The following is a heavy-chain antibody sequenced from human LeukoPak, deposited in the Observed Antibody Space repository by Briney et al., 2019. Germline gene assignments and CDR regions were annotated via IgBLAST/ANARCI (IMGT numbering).Heavy chain of an antibody. V-gene: IGHV4-61*09. CDR3: AGYDYVWGSYRRDY. Sequence: PSQTLSLTCTVSGGSISSGSYYWSWIRQPAGKGLEWIGHIYTSGSTNYNPSLKSRVTISVDTSKNQFSLKLSSVTAADTAVYYCAGYDYVWGSYRRDYWGQGTLVTVSS. CDR1: GGSISSGSYY. CDR2: IYTSGST. J-gene: IGHJ4*02. D-gene: IGHD3-16*02.